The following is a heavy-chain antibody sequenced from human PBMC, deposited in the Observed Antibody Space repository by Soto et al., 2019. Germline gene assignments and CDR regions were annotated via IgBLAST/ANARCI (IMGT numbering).Heavy chain of an antibody. CDR2: IIPIFGTA. Sequence: SVKVSCKASGGTFSSYAISWVRQAPGQGLEWMGGIIPIFGTANYAQKFQGRVTITADESTSTAYMELSSLRSEDTAVYYCARGLTPYCGGDCYPPPVGYRGQGTLVTVSS. D-gene: IGHD2-21*02. V-gene: IGHV1-69*13. CDR1: GGTFSSYA. CDR3: ARGLTPYCGGDCYPPPVGY. J-gene: IGHJ4*02.